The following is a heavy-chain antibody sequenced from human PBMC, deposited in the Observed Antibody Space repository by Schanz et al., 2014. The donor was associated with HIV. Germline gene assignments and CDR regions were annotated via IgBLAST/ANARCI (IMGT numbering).Heavy chain of an antibody. CDR3: AKDVTTVRPYGMDV. CDR1: GFRFGDYA. CDR2: ITWNSGTI. V-gene: IGHV3-9*01. J-gene: IGHJ6*02. D-gene: IGHD4-4*01. Sequence: EVQLVESGGGLVQPGRSLRLSCAASGFRFGDYAMHWVRQAPGKGLEWVSSITWNSGTIVYADSVKGRFTISRDNAKDSLILQMNSLRAEDTAVYYCAKDVTTVRPYGMDVWGRGTTVTVS.